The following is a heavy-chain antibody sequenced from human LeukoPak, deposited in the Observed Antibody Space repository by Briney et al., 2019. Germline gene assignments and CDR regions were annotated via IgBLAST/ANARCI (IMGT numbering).Heavy chain of an antibody. Sequence: SETLSLTCTVSGGSIRSYYWSWSRQPPGKGVEWIGFIYYSGDTYYNPSLKSRVTISVDTSKNQFSLKLSSVTAADTAVYYCARVRPGNDGGNFDYWGQGTLVTVSS. CDR2: IYYSGDT. CDR1: GGSIRSYY. D-gene: IGHD1-1*01. CDR3: ARVRPGNDGGNFDY. J-gene: IGHJ4*02. V-gene: IGHV4-59*01.